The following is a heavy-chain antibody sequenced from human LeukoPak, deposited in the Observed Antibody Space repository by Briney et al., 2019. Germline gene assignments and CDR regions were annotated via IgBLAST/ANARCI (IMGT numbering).Heavy chain of an antibody. CDR1: GFTFSSYS. CDR2: ISSSSSYL. CDR3: VRVVPGNGCLDY. Sequence: PGGSLRLSCAASGFTFSSYSMNWVRQAPGKGLEWVSSISSSSSYLFYGESVKGRFTISRDNAKNSLYLQMNSLRAEDTAIYYCVRVVPGNGCLDYWGQGALVTVSS. D-gene: IGHD2-2*01. V-gene: IGHV3-21*06. J-gene: IGHJ4*02.